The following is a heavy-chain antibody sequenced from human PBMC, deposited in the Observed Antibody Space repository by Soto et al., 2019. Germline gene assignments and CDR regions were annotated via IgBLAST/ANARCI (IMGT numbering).Heavy chain of an antibody. V-gene: IGHV1-18*01. Sequence: ASVNVSCKASGYTFTSYGISWVRQAPGQGLEWMGWISAYNGNTNYAQELQGRVTMTTDTSTSTAYMELRSLRSDDTAVYYCARDTYYDFWSGYLTPNWFDPWGQGTLVTVSS. CDR3: ARDTYYDFWSGYLTPNWFDP. CDR1: GYTFTSYG. D-gene: IGHD3-3*01. J-gene: IGHJ5*02. CDR2: ISAYNGNT.